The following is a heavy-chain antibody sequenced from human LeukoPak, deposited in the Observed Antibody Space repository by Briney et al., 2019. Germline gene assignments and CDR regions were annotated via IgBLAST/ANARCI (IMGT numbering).Heavy chain of an antibody. J-gene: IGHJ5*02. CDR3: ARVAAAGFAYDKFDP. D-gene: IGHD6-13*01. Sequence: GASVKVSCKASGHTFTSYYMHWVRQAPGQGLEWMGIINPSGASTNYAQKFQGRVNMTRDTSTNTVYMELGSLRSEDTAVYYCARVAAAGFAYDKFDPWGQGTLVTVSS. V-gene: IGHV1-46*01. CDR2: INPSGAST. CDR1: GHTFTSYY.